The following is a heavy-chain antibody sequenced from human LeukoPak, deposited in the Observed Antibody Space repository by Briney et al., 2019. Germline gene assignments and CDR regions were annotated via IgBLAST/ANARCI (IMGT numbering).Heavy chain of an antibody. D-gene: IGHD7-27*01. Sequence: GGSLRLSCAASGFTFGSSFMTWVRQAPGKGLEWVSVIFSDGTTYYTDSVKGRFTISRDNSKNTLYLQLNSLRAEDTAVYYCAKTGGPWDWGQGTLVTVSS. CDR3: AKTGGPWD. V-gene: IGHV3-53*01. CDR1: GFTFGSSF. CDR2: IFSDGTT. J-gene: IGHJ4*02.